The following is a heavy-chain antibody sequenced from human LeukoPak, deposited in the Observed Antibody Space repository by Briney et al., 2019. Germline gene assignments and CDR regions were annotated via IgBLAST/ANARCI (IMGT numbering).Heavy chain of an antibody. J-gene: IGHJ5*02. Sequence: GGSLRLSCAASGFTVSAYAMSWVRQAPGKGPEWVSLIYSDGATRYADSVQGRFTISRDNSKNTLYLQMNNLRVEDTAVSYCVRDRAEGRAWVEFDPWGQGILVTVSS. V-gene: IGHV3-66*02. CDR3: VRDRAEGRAWVEFDP. CDR2: IYSDGAT. CDR1: GFTVSAYA.